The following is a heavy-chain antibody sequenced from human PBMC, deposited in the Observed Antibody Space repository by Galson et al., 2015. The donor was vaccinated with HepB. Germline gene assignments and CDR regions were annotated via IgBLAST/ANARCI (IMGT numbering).Heavy chain of an antibody. CDR3: AIKTGDYYDY. CDR2: ISGSGAST. D-gene: IGHD3-10*01. CDR1: FTFSGYA. J-gene: IGHJ4*02. Sequence: FTFSGYAMTWVRQAPGKGLEWVSTISGSGASTYYTDSVKGRFTISRDKSKNTLQLQMNSLRAEDTAIYYCAIKTGDYYDYWGQGTLVTVSS. V-gene: IGHV3-23*01.